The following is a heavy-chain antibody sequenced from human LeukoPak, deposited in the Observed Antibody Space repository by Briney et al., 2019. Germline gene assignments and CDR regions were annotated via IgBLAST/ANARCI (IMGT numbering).Heavy chain of an antibody. J-gene: IGHJ3*02. CDR3: AREAYYYDSSGYVHDAFDI. V-gene: IGHV3-74*01. Sequence: GGSLRLSCAASGFTFSSYWMHWVRQVPGKGLVWVSRINSDGSSTSYADSVKGRFTISRDDAKNSLSLQMNSLRAEDTAVYYCAREAYYYDSSGYVHDAFDIWGQGTVVTVSS. D-gene: IGHD3-22*01. CDR2: INSDGSST. CDR1: GFTFSSYW.